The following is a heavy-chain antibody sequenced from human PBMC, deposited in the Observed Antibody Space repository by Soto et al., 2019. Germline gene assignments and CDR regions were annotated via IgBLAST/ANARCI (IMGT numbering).Heavy chain of an antibody. V-gene: IGHV1-69*13. D-gene: IGHD3-22*01. CDR2: IIPITGTT. J-gene: IGHJ4*02. CDR1: GGTFSNYA. Sequence: ASVKVSCKASGGTFSNYAVSRVRQAPGQGLEWMGGIIPITGTTNYAQKFQGRVTITADESATTVYMELSSLRSEDTAMYFCARGPDRSGFQLFDNWGPGTLVTVSS. CDR3: ARGPDRSGFQLFDN.